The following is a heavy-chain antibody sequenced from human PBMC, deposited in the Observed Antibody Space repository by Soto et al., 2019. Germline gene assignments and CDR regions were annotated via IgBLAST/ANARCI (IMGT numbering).Heavy chain of an antibody. Sequence: EVQLVESGGGLVKPGGSLRLSCAASGFTFSSYSMNWVRQAPGKGLEWVSSISSSSSYIYYADSVKGRFTISRDNAKNSLYLQMNSLIAEDTAVYYCARDSSAAGNCDYWGQGTLVTVSS. V-gene: IGHV3-21*01. D-gene: IGHD6-13*01. CDR3: ARDSSAAGNCDY. J-gene: IGHJ4*02. CDR2: ISSSSSYI. CDR1: GFTFSSYS.